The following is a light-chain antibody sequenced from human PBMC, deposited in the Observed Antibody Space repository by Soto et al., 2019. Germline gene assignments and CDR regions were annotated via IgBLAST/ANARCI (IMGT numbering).Light chain of an antibody. V-gene: IGKV3-20*01. CDR2: DAS. Sequence: EIVLTQSPGTLSLSPGERATLSCRASQSFNSIYLAWYRQKPGQTPRLLIYDASSRATGIPDRISGSGSGTDFTLTISRLEPEDFAVYYCQQYGSAPFTFGPGTKVDIK. CDR3: QQYGSAPFT. J-gene: IGKJ3*01. CDR1: QSFNSIY.